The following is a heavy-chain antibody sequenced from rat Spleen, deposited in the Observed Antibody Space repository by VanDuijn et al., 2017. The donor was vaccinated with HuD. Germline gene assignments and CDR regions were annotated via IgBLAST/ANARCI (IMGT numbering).Heavy chain of an antibody. CDR2: INSAGNA. CDR3: ARSEGTHYYLPFAD. Sequence: EVQLQESGPGLVKPSQSLSLTCSVTGYSITSAYRWNWIRKFPGNKLEWMGYINSAGNASYNPSLKSRISISRDTSKNQFFLQVNSLSTEDTATYYCARSEGTHYYLPFADWGQGTLVTVSS. CDR1: GYSITSAYR. V-gene: IGHV3-3*01. D-gene: IGHD1-6*01. J-gene: IGHJ3*01.